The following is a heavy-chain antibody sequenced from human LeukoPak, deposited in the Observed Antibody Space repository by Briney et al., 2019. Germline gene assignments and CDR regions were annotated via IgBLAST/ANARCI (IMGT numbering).Heavy chain of an antibody. J-gene: IGHJ2*01. CDR2: INHSGST. CDR1: GGSFSGYY. V-gene: IGHV4-34*01. Sequence: SETLSLTCAVYGGSFSGYYWSWIRQPPGKGLEWIGEINHSGSTNYNPSLKSRVTISVDTSKNQFSLKLSSVTAADTAVYYCARHALGYFDLWGRGTLVTVSS. CDR3: ARHALGYFDL. D-gene: IGHD3-16*01.